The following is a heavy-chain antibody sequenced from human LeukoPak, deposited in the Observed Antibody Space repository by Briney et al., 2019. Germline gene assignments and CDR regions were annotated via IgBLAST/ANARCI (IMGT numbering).Heavy chain of an antibody. J-gene: IGHJ3*02. CDR1: GDSISSTNYY. CDR3: ARVNIVGANDAFDI. Sequence: SETLSLTCTVSGDSISSTNYYWSWIRQPPGKGLEWIGYIYYSGSTNYNPSLKSRVTISVDTSKNQFSLKLSSVTAADTAVYYCARVNIVGANDAFDIWGQGTMVTVSS. V-gene: IGHV4-61*01. CDR2: IYYSGST. D-gene: IGHD1-26*01.